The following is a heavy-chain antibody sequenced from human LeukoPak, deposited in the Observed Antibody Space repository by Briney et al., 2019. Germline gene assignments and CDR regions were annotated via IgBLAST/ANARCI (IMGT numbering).Heavy chain of an antibody. Sequence: GGSLRLSCAASGFTFSTYAMSWVRQAPGKGLEWVSGISGNNSTYCADSVKGRFTISRDNSMNTLYLQMNSLRAEDTAVYYCAKGRTGDQVGGQGTMVTVSS. D-gene: IGHD7-27*01. J-gene: IGHJ3*01. CDR2: ISGNNST. CDR3: AKGRTGDQV. V-gene: IGHV3-23*01. CDR1: GFTFSTYA.